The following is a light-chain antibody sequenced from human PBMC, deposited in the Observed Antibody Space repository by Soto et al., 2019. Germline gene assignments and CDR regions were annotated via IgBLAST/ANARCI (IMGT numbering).Light chain of an antibody. CDR3: QQYNDWPSLT. CDR1: QSVNNK. J-gene: IGKJ4*01. Sequence: EIVMTQSPATLSVSPGGRATLSCRASQSVNNKLAWYQQKPGQAPRLLVYGASTRATGIPARVSGSGSGTEFTLTISSLQSEDFAVYYCQQYNDWPSLTFGGGTRVEIK. V-gene: IGKV3-15*01. CDR2: GAS.